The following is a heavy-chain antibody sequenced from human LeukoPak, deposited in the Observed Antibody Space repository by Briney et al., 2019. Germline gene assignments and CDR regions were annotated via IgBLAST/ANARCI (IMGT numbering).Heavy chain of an antibody. CDR1: GFTFSDHY. V-gene: IGHV3-72*01. CDR3: ASGRTGTLDY. D-gene: IGHD1-14*01. J-gene: IGHJ4*02. CDR2: TGNKANTYTT. Sequence: PGGSLRLSCAASGFTFSDHYMDWVRQAPGKGLEWVGRTGNKANTYTTEYAASVRGRFTISRDESRNSLYLQMNGLKTEDTAFYYCASGRTGTLDYWGQGTLVTVSS.